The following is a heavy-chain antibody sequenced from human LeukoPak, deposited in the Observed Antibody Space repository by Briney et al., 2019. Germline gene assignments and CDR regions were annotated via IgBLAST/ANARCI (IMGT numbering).Heavy chain of an antibody. V-gene: IGHV4-59*08. J-gene: IGHJ5*02. CDR1: GGSISSYY. Sequence: PSETLSLTRTVSGGSISSYYWSWIRQPPGKGLEWIGYIYYSGSTNYNPSLKSRVTISVDTSKNQFSLKLSSVTAADTAVYYCARRDSSSFDPWGQGTLVTVSS. CDR3: ARRDSSSFDP. D-gene: IGHD6-6*01. CDR2: IYYSGST.